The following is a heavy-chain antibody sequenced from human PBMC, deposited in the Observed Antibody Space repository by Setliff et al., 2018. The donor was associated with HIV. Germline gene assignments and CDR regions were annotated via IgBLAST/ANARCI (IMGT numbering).Heavy chain of an antibody. CDR1: GFTFSRFG. CDR2: IWYDGSNK. J-gene: IGHJ4*02. D-gene: IGHD1-1*01. V-gene: IGHV3-33*03. CDR3: AKGPDHEMEEHFDY. Sequence: PGGSLRLSCAASGFTFSRFGFHWVRQAPGKGLEWVAVIWYDGSNKYYADSVKGRFTISRDDFKNTVYLQMNNLKREDTAVYYCAKGPDHEMEEHFDYWGQGTLVTVSS.